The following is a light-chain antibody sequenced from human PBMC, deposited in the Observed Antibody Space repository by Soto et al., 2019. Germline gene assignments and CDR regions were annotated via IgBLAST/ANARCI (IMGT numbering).Light chain of an antibody. CDR1: QSISSW. Sequence: DIQMTQSPSTLSASVGDRVTITCRASQSISSWLAWYQQNPGKAPKLLIYDASSLESGVPSRFSGSGSGTEFTLTISSLQPDDFATYYGQQYNSYMYTFGQGTKLEIK. CDR2: DAS. CDR3: QQYNSYMYT. V-gene: IGKV1-5*01. J-gene: IGKJ2*01.